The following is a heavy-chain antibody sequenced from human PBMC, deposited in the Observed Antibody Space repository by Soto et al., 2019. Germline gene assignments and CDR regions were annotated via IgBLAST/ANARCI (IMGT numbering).Heavy chain of an antibody. J-gene: IGHJ1*01. D-gene: IGHD3-22*01. V-gene: IGHV3-23*01. CDR2: ISGSGGST. CDR3: AKDPSGGYYRPFEYFQH. Sequence: TGGSLRLSCAASGFTFSSYAMSWVRQAPGKGLEWVSAISGSGGSTYYADSVKGRFTISRDNSKNTLYLQMNSLRAEDTAVYYCAKDPSGGYYRPFEYFQHWGQGTLVTVSS. CDR1: GFTFSSYA.